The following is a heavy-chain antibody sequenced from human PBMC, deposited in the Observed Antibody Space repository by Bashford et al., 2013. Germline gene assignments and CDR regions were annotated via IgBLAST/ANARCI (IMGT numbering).Heavy chain of an antibody. CDR1: GYSFTSYW. CDR2: IYPGDSDT. V-gene: IGHV5-51*01. D-gene: IGHD5-12*01. CDR3: ARHRTRYSAYASLGV. Sequence: SGESLKISCKGSGYSFTSYWIGWVRQMPGKGLEWMGIIYPGDSDTRYSPSFQGQVTISADKSISTAYLQWSSLKASDTAIYYCARHRTRYSAYASLGVWGHGTMVTVSS. J-gene: IGHJ3*01.